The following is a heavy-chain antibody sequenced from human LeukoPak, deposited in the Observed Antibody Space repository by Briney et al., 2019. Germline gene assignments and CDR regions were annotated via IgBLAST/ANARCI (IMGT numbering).Heavy chain of an antibody. CDR1: GYTLTELS. CDR3: ATDHPTRYFGPFDY. V-gene: IGHV1-24*01. J-gene: IGHJ4*02. Sequence: ASVKVFCKVSGYTLTELSMHWGRQAPGKRREWMGGFDPDDGETINAQKFQGRDTMTEDTSTDTAYMELSSLRSEETAVYYCATDHPTRYFGPFDYWGQGTLVTVSS. D-gene: IGHD3-9*01. CDR2: FDPDDGET.